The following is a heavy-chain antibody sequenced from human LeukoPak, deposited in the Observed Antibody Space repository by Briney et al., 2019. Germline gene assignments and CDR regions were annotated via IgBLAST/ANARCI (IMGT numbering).Heavy chain of an antibody. D-gene: IGHD3-16*02. CDR2: IRYDGSNK. Sequence: GGSLRLSCAASGFTFSSYGMHWVRQAPGKGLEWVAFIRYDGSNKYYADSVKGRFTISRDNAKNTLYLQMNSLRAEDTAVYYCARASFGGVIVSFDYWGQGTLVTVSS. J-gene: IGHJ4*02. V-gene: IGHV3-30*02. CDR1: GFTFSSYG. CDR3: ARASFGGVIVSFDY.